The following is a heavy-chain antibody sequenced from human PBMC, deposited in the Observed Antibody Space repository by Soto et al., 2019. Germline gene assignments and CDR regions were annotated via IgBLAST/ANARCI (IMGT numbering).Heavy chain of an antibody. J-gene: IGHJ4*02. CDR2: VKSKIDGGTT. D-gene: IGHD4-17*01. CDR1: GFTFNDAW. CDR3: TTDPLYGDYVDY. Sequence: EVQLVDSGGGSVKPGGSLRLSCVASGFTFNDAWVSWVRQAPGKGLEWVGRVKSKIDGGTTDYAAPVKGRFTISRDDSNNTLYLQMNSLKTEDTAVYYCTTDPLYGDYVDYWGQGTLVTVYS. V-gene: IGHV3-15*07.